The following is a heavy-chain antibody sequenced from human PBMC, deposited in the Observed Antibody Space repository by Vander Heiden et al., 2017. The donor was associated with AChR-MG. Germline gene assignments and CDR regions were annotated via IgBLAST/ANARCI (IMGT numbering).Heavy chain of an antibody. Sequence: QVQLQESGPGLVKPSGTLSLTCAVSGGPISSSNWWSWVRQPPGKGREWIGEIYQSGSTNYNPSLKSRVTISVDKSKNQFSLKLSSVTAADTAVYYWARSEVYGLWFGELAYYYYYGMDVWGQGTTVTVSS. CDR3: ARSEVYGLWFGELAYYYYYGMDV. V-gene: IGHV4-4*02. CDR2: IYQSGST. D-gene: IGHD3-10*01. CDR1: GGPISSSNW. J-gene: IGHJ6*02.